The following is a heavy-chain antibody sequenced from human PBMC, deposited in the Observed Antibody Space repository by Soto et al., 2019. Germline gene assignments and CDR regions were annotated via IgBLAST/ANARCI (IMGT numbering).Heavy chain of an antibody. CDR3: ARGVGATGRADYYYGMDV. J-gene: IGHJ6*02. CDR1: GFTFSSYA. CDR2: IIVSFGTT. V-gene: IGHV1-69*13. Sequence: GASVKVSCKASGFTFSSYAMRWVRQAPGQGLEWMGWIIVSFGTTNYAQKFQGRVTITADESTSTAYMELSSLRSEDTAVYYCARGVGATGRADYYYGMDVWGQGTTVTVSS. D-gene: IGHD1-26*01.